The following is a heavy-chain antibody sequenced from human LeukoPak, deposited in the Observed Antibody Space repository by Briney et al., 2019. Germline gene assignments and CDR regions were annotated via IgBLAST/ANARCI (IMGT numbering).Heavy chain of an antibody. CDR3: ARVPNSMDV. Sequence: GESLKISCKGSGYRFATYWIGWVRQMHGKGLEWMGSIYPDDSDTRYSPSFQGQVTISVDKSISTAYLQWSSLKASDSAIYFCARVPNSMDVWGQGTTVTVSS. CDR1: GYRFATYW. CDR2: IYPDDSDT. V-gene: IGHV5-51*01. D-gene: IGHD4/OR15-4a*01. J-gene: IGHJ6*02.